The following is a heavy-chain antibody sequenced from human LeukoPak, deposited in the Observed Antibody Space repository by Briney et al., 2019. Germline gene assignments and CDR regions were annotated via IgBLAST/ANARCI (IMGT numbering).Heavy chain of an antibody. J-gene: IGHJ6*03. CDR1: GGSFSGYY. D-gene: IGHD3-3*01. CDR3: ARVVGVVIRYYYYYMDV. CDR2: INHSGST. V-gene: IGHV4-34*01. Sequence: SETLSLTCGVYGGSFSGYYWSWIRQPPGKGLEWIGEINHSGSTNYNPSLKSRVTISVDTSKNQFSLKLSSVTAADTAVYYCARVVGVVIRYYYYYMDVWGKGTTVTVSS.